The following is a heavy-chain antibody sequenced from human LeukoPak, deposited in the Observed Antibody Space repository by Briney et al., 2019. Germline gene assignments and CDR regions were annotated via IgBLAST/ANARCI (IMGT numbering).Heavy chain of an antibody. CDR3: ARAASGVRQEHYFDQ. CDR1: GFTFNTYG. CDR2: KRYDGSSE. Sequence: GGSLRLSCEASGFTFNTYGMHWVRQAPGKGLEWVALKRYDGSSENYADSVKGRFTISRDNSKNTLYLEMNSLSVEDTAVYYCARAASGVRQEHYFDQWGQGTLVTVPS. D-gene: IGHD3-10*01. J-gene: IGHJ4*02. V-gene: IGHV3-30*02.